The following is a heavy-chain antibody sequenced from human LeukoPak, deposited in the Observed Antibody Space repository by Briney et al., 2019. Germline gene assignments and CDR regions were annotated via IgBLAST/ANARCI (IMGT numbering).Heavy chain of an antibody. D-gene: IGHD1-26*01. CDR1: GGSISTDY. J-gene: IGHJ4*02. CDR3: ARLGKEVTYRAYYLDY. V-gene: IGHV4-59*08. CDR2: IHYSGHT. Sequence: PSETLSLTCTVSGGSISTDYWSCIRQPPGKALEYIAFIHYSGHTNYNPSLKSRVTISIDASKNQFSLNLSSVTAADTAVYYCARLGKEVTYRAYYLDYWGQGTLVTVSS.